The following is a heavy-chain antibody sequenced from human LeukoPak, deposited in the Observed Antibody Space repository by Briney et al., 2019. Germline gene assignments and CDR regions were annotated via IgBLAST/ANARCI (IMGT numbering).Heavy chain of an antibody. Sequence: SETLSLTCTVSGGSISSYYWTWIRQPPGKGLEWIGYIYYSGSTNYNPSLKSRVTISVDTSKNQFSLKLSSVTAADTAVYYCARLRPSGMGGGFDYWGQGTLVTVSS. D-gene: IGHD3-10*01. CDR2: IYYSGST. V-gene: IGHV4-59*08. CDR3: ARLRPSGMGGGFDY. J-gene: IGHJ4*02. CDR1: GGSISSYY.